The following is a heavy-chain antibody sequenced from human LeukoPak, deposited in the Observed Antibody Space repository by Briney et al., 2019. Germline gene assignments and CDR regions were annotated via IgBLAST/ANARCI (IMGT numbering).Heavy chain of an antibody. CDR1: GFTFGDYG. V-gene: IGHV3-74*01. CDR3: ARGVSHAFDI. D-gene: IGHD2-8*01. J-gene: IGHJ3*02. Sequence: GGSLRLSCTASGFTFGDYGVTWVRQAPGKGLVWVSRINSDGSTISYADSVKGRFTISRDNAKNTLYLQMNSLRAEDTAVYYCARGVSHAFDIWGQGTMVTVSS. CDR2: INSDGSTI.